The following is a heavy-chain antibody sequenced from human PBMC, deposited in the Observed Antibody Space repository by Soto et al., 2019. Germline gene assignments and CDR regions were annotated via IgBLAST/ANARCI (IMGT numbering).Heavy chain of an antibody. CDR3: ARDERDSCSGGDCFYFDY. J-gene: IGHJ4*02. D-gene: IGHD2-21*02. Sequence: QVQLVQSGGEVKKPGASVKVSCKASGYTFTNYGISWVRQAPGQGLEWLGWISTYNSITDSAPRLQGRLTMTTDTSTISAYMELRGLTSDDPAVYYCARDERDSCSGGDCFYFDYWGQGPLVTVSS. CDR2: ISTYNSIT. V-gene: IGHV1-18*04. CDR1: GYTFTNYG.